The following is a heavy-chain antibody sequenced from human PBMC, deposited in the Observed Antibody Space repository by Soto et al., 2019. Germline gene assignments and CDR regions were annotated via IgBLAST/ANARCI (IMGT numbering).Heavy chain of an antibody. CDR3: AHFFVAAAESWYNWFDP. Sequence: QITLKESGPTLVKPTQTLTLTCTFSGFSLSTSGVGVGWIRQPPGKALEWLALIYWDDDKRYSPSLKSRLTITKDTSKNQVVLTMTNMDPVDTATYYGAHFFVAAAESWYNWFDPWGQGTLVTVSS. CDR1: GFSLSTSGVG. J-gene: IGHJ5*02. CDR2: IYWDDDK. V-gene: IGHV2-5*02. D-gene: IGHD6-19*01.